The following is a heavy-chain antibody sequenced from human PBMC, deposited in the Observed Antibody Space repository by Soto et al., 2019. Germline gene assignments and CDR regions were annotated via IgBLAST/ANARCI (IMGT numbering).Heavy chain of an antibody. Sequence: QVQLQESGPGLVKPSDTLSLTCAVSGYSISSSNWWGWIRQPPGKGLEWIGYIYYSGTTYYNPSLKMPVPMSVDTSKNQFSLKLNPVTAVDPGVYYCARREIPRPNDQRGPGTLVTVSS. CDR1: GYSISSSNW. V-gene: IGHV4-28*01. CDR3: ARREIPRPNDQ. CDR2: IYYSGTT. J-gene: IGHJ4*01. D-gene: IGHD2-8*01.